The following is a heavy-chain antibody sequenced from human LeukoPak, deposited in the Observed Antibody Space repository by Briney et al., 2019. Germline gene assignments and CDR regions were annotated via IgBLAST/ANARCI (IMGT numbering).Heavy chain of an antibody. Sequence: ASVKVSCKASGYTFTSYGISWVRQAPGQGLEWMGWISAYDGNTNYAQKLQGRVTMTTDTSTCTAYMELRSLRSDDTAVYYCARDSRAAASMAPTAFDIWGQGTMVTVSS. CDR2: ISAYDGNT. V-gene: IGHV1-18*01. CDR3: ARDSRAAASMAPTAFDI. J-gene: IGHJ3*02. D-gene: IGHD5-24*01. CDR1: GYTFTSYG.